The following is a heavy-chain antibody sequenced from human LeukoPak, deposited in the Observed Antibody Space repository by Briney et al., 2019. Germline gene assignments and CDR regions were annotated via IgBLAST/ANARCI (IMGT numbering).Heavy chain of an antibody. Sequence: PGGSLRLSCAASGFTFSSYAMHWVRQAPGKGLEWVAVISYDGSNKYYADSVKGRFTISRDNSKNTLYLQMNSLRAEDTAVYYCAREVAIAVAGTQLDYWGQGTLVTVSS. CDR1: GFTFSSYA. V-gene: IGHV3-30-3*01. D-gene: IGHD6-19*01. J-gene: IGHJ4*02. CDR2: ISYDGSNK. CDR3: AREVAIAVAGTQLDY.